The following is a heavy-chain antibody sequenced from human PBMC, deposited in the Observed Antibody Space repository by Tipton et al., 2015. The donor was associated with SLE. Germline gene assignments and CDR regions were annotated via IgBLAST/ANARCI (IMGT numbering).Heavy chain of an antibody. CDR1: GGSISSGDYY. CDR2: IHHRGST. V-gene: IGHV4-39*01. CDR3: ARRQRGYSYAPFXN. D-gene: IGHD5-18*01. J-gene: IGHJ4*02. Sequence: TLSLTCIVSGGSISSGDYYWGWIRQPPGKGLEWIGGIHHRGSTYYTPSLKSRVTISVDTSKNQFSLNLSSLTAADTAIYYCARRQRGYSYAPFXNWGQGTLVPVSS.